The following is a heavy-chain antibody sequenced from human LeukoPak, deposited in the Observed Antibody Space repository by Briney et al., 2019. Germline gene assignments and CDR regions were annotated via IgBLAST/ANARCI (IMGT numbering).Heavy chain of an antibody. D-gene: IGHD3-22*01. CDR2: ISSSSSYI. CDR1: GCTGSSYS. Sequence: GGSRRLSCAASGCTGSSYSMNWVRQAPGKGLEWVSSISSSSSYIYYADSVKGRFTISRDNAKNSLYLQMNSLRAEDTAVYYCARDGYDSSGYYYRPSFDYWGQGTLVTVSS. J-gene: IGHJ4*02. CDR3: ARDGYDSSGYYYRPSFDY. V-gene: IGHV3-21*01.